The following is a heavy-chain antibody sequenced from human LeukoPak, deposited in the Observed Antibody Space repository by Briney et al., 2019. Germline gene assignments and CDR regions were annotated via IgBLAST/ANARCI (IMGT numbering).Heavy chain of an antibody. CDR3: ARELDFGGSNDAFDI. CDR1: GYSFTSYW. Sequence: GEPLKISCQGSGYSFTSYWIGWVRQMPGKGLEWMGIIYPGGSDTRYSPSFQGQVTISVDKSISTAYLQWSTLKASDTAMYYCARELDFGGSNDAFDIWGQGTMVTVSS. D-gene: IGHD4-23*01. J-gene: IGHJ3*02. V-gene: IGHV5-51*01. CDR2: IYPGGSDT.